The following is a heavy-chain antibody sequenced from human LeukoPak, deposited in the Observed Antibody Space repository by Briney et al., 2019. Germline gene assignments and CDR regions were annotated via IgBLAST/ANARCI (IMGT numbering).Heavy chain of an antibody. CDR1: GFTFSSYA. D-gene: IGHD2-21*02. V-gene: IGHV3-23*01. J-gene: IGHJ4*02. Sequence: GGSLRLSCAASGFTFSSYAMSWVRQTPGKGLEWVSTISGSGGSTYYADSVKGRFTISRDNSKNTLYLQMNSLRAEDTAVYYCAKHIVVVTAILYWGQGTLVTVSS. CDR3: AKHIVVVTAILY. CDR2: ISGSGGST.